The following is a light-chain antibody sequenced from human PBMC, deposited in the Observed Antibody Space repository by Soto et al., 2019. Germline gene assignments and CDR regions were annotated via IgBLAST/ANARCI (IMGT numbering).Light chain of an antibody. CDR3: QQYNDWPLT. CDR1: QSVGST. V-gene: IGKV3-15*01. Sequence: EIVMTQSPDTLSVSPGERATLSCRASQSVGSTLDWYQQKPGKAPRLVISGASTRATGVPFRFSGSGSATDFTLSISGLQSEDFAFYYCQQYNDWPLTFGGGTRVEIK. CDR2: GAS. J-gene: IGKJ4*01.